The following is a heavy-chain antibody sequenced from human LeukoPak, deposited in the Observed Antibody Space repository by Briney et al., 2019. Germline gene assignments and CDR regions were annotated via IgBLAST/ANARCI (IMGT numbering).Heavy chain of an antibody. V-gene: IGHV3-48*03. Sequence: GGCLRLSCAASGFTFSSYEMNWVRQAPGKGLEWVSYISSSGSTIYYADSVKGRFTISRDNAKNSLYLQMNSLRAEDTAVYYCARETKGFGESRFDYWGQGTLVTVSS. CDR1: GFTFSSYE. CDR2: ISSSGSTI. CDR3: ARETKGFGESRFDY. J-gene: IGHJ4*02. D-gene: IGHD3-10*01.